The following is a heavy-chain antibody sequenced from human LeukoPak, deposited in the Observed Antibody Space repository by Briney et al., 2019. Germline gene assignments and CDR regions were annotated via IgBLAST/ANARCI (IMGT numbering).Heavy chain of an antibody. Sequence: SETLSLTCAVYGGSFSGYYWSWIRQPPGKGLEWIGEINHSGSTNYNPSLKSRVTISADTSKNQFSLKLSSVTAADTAVYYCASNIVVVPAALMNYYGMDVWGQGTTVTVSS. CDR3: ASNIVVVPAALMNYYGMDV. CDR1: GGSFSGYY. D-gene: IGHD2-2*01. V-gene: IGHV4-34*01. CDR2: INHSGST. J-gene: IGHJ6*02.